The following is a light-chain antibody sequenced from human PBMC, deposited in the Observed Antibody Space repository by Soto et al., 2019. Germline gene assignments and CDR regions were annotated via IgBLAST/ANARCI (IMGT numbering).Light chain of an antibody. CDR1: QSVSSS. CDR3: QQYHSWPA. J-gene: IGKJ1*01. CDR2: GSA. Sequence: EIVLTQSPATLSVSPGETATLSCRASQSVSSSLAWYQQRPGQAPRLLIYGSATRATGIPDRFSGSGSGTEFTLTISSLQSEDSAVYYCQQYHSWPAFGQGTKVDIK. V-gene: IGKV3-15*01.